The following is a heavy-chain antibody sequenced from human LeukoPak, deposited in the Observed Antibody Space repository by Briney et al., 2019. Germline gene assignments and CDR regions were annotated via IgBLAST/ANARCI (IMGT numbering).Heavy chain of an antibody. J-gene: IGHJ6*04. CDR2: ISGSGGST. D-gene: IGHD3-9*01. CDR1: GFTFSSYA. V-gene: IGHV3-23*01. CDR3: ARENYGYFDWLSYYYYGMDV. Sequence: GGSLRLSCAASGFTFSSYAMSWVRQAPGKGLEWVSAISGSGGSTYYADSVKGRFTISRDNSKNTLYLQMNSLRAEDTAVYYCARENYGYFDWLSYYYYGMDVWGKGTTVTVSS.